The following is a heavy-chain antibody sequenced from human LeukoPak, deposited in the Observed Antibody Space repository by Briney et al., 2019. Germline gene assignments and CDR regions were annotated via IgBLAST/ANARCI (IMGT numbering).Heavy chain of an antibody. D-gene: IGHD5-24*01. Sequence: GGSLRLSCAASGFTFSNYAMSWIRQAPGKGLEWVAVISYDGSNKYYADSVKGRFTISRDNSKNTLYLQMNSLRAEDTAVYYCAKLPDGRNAFDIWGQGTMVTVSS. CDR2: ISYDGSNK. J-gene: IGHJ3*02. CDR3: AKLPDGRNAFDI. V-gene: IGHV3-30*18. CDR1: GFTFSNYA.